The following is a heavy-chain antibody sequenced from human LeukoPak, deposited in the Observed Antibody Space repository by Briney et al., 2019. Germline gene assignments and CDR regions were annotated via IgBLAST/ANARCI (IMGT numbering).Heavy chain of an antibody. V-gene: IGHV3-48*03. J-gene: IGHJ4*02. CDR1: GFTLSNHE. CDR3: ARETPNCGGDCFDS. Sequence: GGSLRLSCAASGFTLSNHEINWVRQAPGKGLEWVSYISDSGRNNIYYADSVKGRFTLSRDNAKTSLYLQMNSLRAEDTAIYYCARETPNCGGDCFDSWGQGTLVTVSS. D-gene: IGHD2-21*02. CDR2: ISDSGRNNI.